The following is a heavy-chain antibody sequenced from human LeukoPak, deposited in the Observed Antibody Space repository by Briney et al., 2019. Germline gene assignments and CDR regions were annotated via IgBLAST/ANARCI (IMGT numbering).Heavy chain of an antibody. CDR2: ISYDGSNK. D-gene: IGHD6-13*01. J-gene: IGHJ4*02. CDR1: GFTFSSYG. Sequence: GGSLRLSCAASGFTFSSYGMHWVRQAPGKGLEWVAIISYDGSNKYYADSVKGRFTISRDNSKNTLYLQMNSLRAEDTAVYYCAKDRSSSWTFDYWGQGTLVTVSS. V-gene: IGHV3-30*18. CDR3: AKDRSSSWTFDY.